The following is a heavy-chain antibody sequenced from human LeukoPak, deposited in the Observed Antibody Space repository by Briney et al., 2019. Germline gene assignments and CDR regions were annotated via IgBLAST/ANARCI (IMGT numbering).Heavy chain of an antibody. CDR3: ARGGGLVVVRSGLLDY. V-gene: IGHV4-59*01. CDR1: GGSINSYY. CDR2: IYNSGST. Sequence: SSETLSLTCTVSGGSINSYYWTWIRQPPGKGLEWIGYIYNSGSTNYNPSLKSRLTISVDTSKNQFSLRLSSVTAADTAVYYCARGGGLVVVRSGLLDYWGQGTLVTVSS. D-gene: IGHD2-15*01. J-gene: IGHJ4*02.